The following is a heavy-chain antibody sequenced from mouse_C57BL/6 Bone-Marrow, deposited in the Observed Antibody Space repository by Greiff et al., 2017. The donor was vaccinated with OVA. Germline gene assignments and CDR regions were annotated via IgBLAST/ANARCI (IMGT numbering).Heavy chain of an antibody. CDR3: TRYGDY. CDR1: GYTFTDYE. CDR2: IDPETGGT. J-gene: IGHJ2*01. V-gene: IGHV1-15*01. D-gene: IGHD1-1*01. Sequence: QVQLKESGAELVRPGASVTLSCKASGYTFTDYEMHWVKQTPVHGLEWIGAIDPETGGTAYNQKFKGKAILTADKSSRTAYMELRSLTSEDSAVYYCTRYGDYWGQGTTLTVSS.